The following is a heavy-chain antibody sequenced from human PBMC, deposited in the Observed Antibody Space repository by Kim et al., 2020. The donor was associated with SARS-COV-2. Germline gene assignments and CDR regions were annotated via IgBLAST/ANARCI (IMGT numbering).Heavy chain of an antibody. CDR3: AEVVQLSCSSTSCYFDY. D-gene: IGHD2-2*01. V-gene: IGHV3-23*01. CDR2: ISGSCGST. Sequence: GGSLRLSCAVSGFTFSSYAMSWVRQAPGKGLEWVSVISGSCGSTYYSDSVKGRFTISRDNSKNTLYPQMNSLRAEDTAVYYCAEVVQLSCSSTSCYFDYWGQGTLVTVSS. CDR1: GFTFSSYA. J-gene: IGHJ4*02.